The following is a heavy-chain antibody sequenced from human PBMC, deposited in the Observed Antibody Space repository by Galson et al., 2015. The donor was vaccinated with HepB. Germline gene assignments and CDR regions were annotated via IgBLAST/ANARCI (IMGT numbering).Heavy chain of an antibody. CDR3: ATQVEVYCLDGVCPERPYFDR. V-gene: IGHV1-24*01. D-gene: IGHD2-8*01. Sequence: VKVSCKVSGFTLVELSMHWVRQAPGKGLEWMGGLDRENGETIYAQNFQGRVTMTEDTSTDTAYMELSSLRSEDTAIYFCATQVEVYCLDGVCPERPYFDRWGQGTLVTVSS. CDR2: LDRENGET. CDR1: GFTLVELS. J-gene: IGHJ4*02.